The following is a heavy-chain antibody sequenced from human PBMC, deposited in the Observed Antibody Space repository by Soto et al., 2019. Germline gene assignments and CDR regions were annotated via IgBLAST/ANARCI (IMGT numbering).Heavy chain of an antibody. J-gene: IGHJ4*02. CDR1: AFTVSSFG. D-gene: IGHD4-17*01. V-gene: IGHV3-30*18. Sequence: GGSMRLSCAASAFTVSSFGMHWVRQAPGKGLEWVAVISYDGSKKYYADSVKGRFTISRDNSKNTLYLQMNSLRAEDTAVYYCAKDGRLRADYFDYWGQGALVTVSS. CDR3: AKDGRLRADYFDY. CDR2: ISYDGSKK.